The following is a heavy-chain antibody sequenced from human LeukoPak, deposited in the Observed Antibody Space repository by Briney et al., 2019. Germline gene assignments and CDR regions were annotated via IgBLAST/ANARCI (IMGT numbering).Heavy chain of an antibody. J-gene: IGHJ3*02. Sequence: PGGSLRLSCAASGFTFNSYAMSWVRQAPMKGLEWVSSIGSDGSYIYYADSVQGRFTISRDNAKNSLYLQMNSLTAEDTAVYYCARKMKTGDRVGSFDIWGQGTMVTVSS. CDR1: GFTFNSYA. V-gene: IGHV3-21*01. CDR3: ARKMKTGDRVGSFDI. D-gene: IGHD1-1*01. CDR2: IGSDGSYI.